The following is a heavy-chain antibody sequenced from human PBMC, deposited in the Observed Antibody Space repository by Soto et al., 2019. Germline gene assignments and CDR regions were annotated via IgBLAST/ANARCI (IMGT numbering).Heavy chain of an antibody. CDR1: GFTFDDYA. V-gene: IGHV3-9*01. CDR2: ISWNSGNI. J-gene: IGHJ4*02. CDR3: VRSKGGYSYGTPFDY. D-gene: IGHD5-18*01. Sequence: EVQLEESGGALVQPGRSLRLSCAASGFTFDDYAMHWVRQVLGKGLEWVSSISWNSGNIGYADSEKGRFPTSRDNAKNSLYLQMNSLRPENTALYYCVRSKGGYSYGTPFDYWGQGTLVTVSS.